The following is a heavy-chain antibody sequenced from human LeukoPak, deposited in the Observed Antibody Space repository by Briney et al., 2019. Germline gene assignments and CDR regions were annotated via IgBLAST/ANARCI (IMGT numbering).Heavy chain of an antibody. V-gene: IGHV4-34*01. Sequence: SETLSLTCAVYGGSFSGYSWSWFRQPPGKGLEWIGETNHSGSTTYTPSPKSRVTISVATSKNPFSLKLSSLTAADTAVYYCARYPRRGYYYGSGREAFDICGQGTMVTASS. CDR1: GGSFSGYS. D-gene: IGHD3-10*01. CDR3: ARYPRRGYYYGSGREAFDI. CDR2: TNHSGST. J-gene: IGHJ3*02.